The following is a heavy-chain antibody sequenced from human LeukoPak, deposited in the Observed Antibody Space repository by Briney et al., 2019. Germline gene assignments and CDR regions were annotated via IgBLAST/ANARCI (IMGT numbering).Heavy chain of an antibody. J-gene: IGHJ4*02. V-gene: IGHV1-18*01. D-gene: IGHD3-3*01. Sequence: ASVKVSCKASGYTFTSYGISWVRQAPGQGLEWMGWISAYNGNTNYAQKLQGRVTMTTDTSTSTAYMELRSLRSDDTAVYYCARGYDFWSGFPSRDDYWGQGTLVTVSS. CDR3: ARGYDFWSGFPSRDDY. CDR2: ISAYNGNT. CDR1: GYTFTSYG.